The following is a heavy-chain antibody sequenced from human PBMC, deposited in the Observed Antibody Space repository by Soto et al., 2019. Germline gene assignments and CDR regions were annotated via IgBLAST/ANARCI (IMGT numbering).Heavy chain of an antibody. D-gene: IGHD3-3*01. J-gene: IGHJ5*02. CDR3: ARVLSRITIFGVVTIPPTNWFDP. CDR1: GYTFTSYG. Sequence: ASVKVSCKASGYTFTSYGISWVRQAPGQGLELMGWISAYNGNTNYAQKLQGRVTMTTDTSTSTAYMELRSLRSDDTAVYYCARVLSRITIFGVVTIPPTNWFDPWGQGTLV. CDR2: ISAYNGNT. V-gene: IGHV1-18*01.